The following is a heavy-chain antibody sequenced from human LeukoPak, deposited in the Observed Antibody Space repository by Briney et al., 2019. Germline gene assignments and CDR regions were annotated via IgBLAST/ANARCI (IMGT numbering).Heavy chain of an antibody. CDR3: AKDHDWSFDY. V-gene: IGHV3-30*02. CDR1: GFTFSSNG. CDR2: LRSDGNNK. Sequence: PGGSLTLSCAASGFTFSSNGMHWVRQAPGKGPEWVAMLRSDGNNKYYAESVKGRFTISRDISKNTLYLQMSGLSSEDTAVYYCAKDHDWSFDYWGQGTLVTVSS. D-gene: IGHD3-3*01. J-gene: IGHJ4*02.